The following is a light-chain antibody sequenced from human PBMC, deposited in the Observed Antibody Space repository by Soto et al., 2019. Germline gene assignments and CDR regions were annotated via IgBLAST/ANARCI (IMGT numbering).Light chain of an antibody. CDR3: QQGNSFPWT. J-gene: IGKJ1*01. CDR2: LVS. V-gene: IGKV1-12*01. Sequence: DLPMTQSPSSVSASVGDKVTITCRASQGISTWLAWYQQKPGKAPKLLIHLVSSLQIGVPSRFSGSGSGTDFTLTISSLQPEDFATYYCQQGNSFPWTFGQGTKVEIK. CDR1: QGISTW.